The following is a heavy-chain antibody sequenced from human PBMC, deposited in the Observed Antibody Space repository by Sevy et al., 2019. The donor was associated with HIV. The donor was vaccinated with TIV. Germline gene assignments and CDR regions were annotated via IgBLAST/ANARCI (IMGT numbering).Heavy chain of an antibody. J-gene: IGHJ3*02. Sequence: GGSLRLSCAVSGFTFSDYYMTRIRQAPGKGLEWVSYISSSGSTIYYADSVKGRFTISRDNGKNSLYLQMNSLRAEDTAVYYCAGEGSIRAFDIWGQGTMVTVSS. CDR1: GFTFSDYY. CDR3: AGEGSIRAFDI. V-gene: IGHV3-11*04. CDR2: ISSSGSTI. D-gene: IGHD2-21*01.